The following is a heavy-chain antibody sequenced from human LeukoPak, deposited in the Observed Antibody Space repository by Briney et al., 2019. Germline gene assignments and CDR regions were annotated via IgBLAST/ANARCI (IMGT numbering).Heavy chain of an antibody. D-gene: IGHD3-10*01. J-gene: IGHJ6*03. CDR3: ARGETRGVIKYYYYYYMDV. CDR1: GYTFTSYG. CDR2: ISAYNGNT. V-gene: IGHV1-18*01. Sequence: ASVKVSCKASGYTFTSYGISWVRQAPGQGLEWMGWISAYNGNTNYAQKLQGRVTMTTDTSTSTAYMELRSLRPDDTAVYYCARGETRGVIKYYYYYYMDVWGKGTTVTVSS.